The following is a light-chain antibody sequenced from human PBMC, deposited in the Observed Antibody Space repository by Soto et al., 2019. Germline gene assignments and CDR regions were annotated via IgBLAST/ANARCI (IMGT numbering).Light chain of an antibody. V-gene: IGKV1-5*03. J-gene: IGKJ1*01. Sequence: DIQMTQSPSTLSGSVGDRVTITCRAIQTISSWLAWYQQKPGKAPKLXIYKASTLKSGVPSRFSGSGSGTEFTLTISSLQSDDFATYYCQHYNSYSEAFGQGTQVDIK. CDR2: KAS. CDR3: QHYNSYSEA. CDR1: QTISSW.